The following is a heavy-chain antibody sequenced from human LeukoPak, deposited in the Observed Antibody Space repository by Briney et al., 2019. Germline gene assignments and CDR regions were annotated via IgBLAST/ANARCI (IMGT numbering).Heavy chain of an antibody. D-gene: IGHD3-3*01. CDR3: ARDPDDGGTTIFGVVIHYNWFDP. CDR1: GYSISSGYY. CDR2: IYHSGST. J-gene: IGHJ5*02. Sequence: PSETLSLTCTVSGYSISSGYYWGWIRQPPGKGLEWIGSIYHSGSTYYNPSLKSRVTISVDTSKNQFSLKLSSVTAADTAVYYCARDPDDGGTTIFGVVIHYNWFDPWGQGTLVTVSS. V-gene: IGHV4-38-2*02.